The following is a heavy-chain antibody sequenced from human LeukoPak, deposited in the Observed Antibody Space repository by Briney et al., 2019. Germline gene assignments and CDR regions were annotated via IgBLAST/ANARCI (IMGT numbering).Heavy chain of an antibody. J-gene: IGHJ4*02. D-gene: IGHD6-19*01. Sequence: GGALRLSCAASGFTLSSYAMSSVRQAPGKGLEWVSALSGSGGSTYYADSVKGRFTISRDNSKNTLYLQMISLRAEDTAVYYCSNDSHKIPGRAVAGTDYCGRGNLVTVSS. CDR3: SNDSHKIPGRAVAGTDY. CDR1: GFTLSSYA. V-gene: IGHV3-23*01. CDR2: LSGSGGST.